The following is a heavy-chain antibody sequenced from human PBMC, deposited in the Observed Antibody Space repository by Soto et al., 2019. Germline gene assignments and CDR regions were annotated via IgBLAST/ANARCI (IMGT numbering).Heavy chain of an antibody. CDR3: VRYLWNGGPFEP. V-gene: IGHV4-59*01. D-gene: IGHD2-21*01. CDR1: GGSITSYY. J-gene: IGHJ5*02. CDR2: IYYSGST. Sequence: PSETLSLTCTVSGGSITSYYWYWIRQPPGKGLEWIGYIYYSGSTNYNPSLKSRVTISKDTSKNQFSLKMISVTAADTAVYYCVRYLWNGGPFEPWGQGTLVTVSS.